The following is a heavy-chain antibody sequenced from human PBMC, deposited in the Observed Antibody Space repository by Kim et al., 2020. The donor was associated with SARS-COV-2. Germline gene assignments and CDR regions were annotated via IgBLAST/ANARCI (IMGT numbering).Heavy chain of an antibody. J-gene: IGHJ5*02. V-gene: IGHV5-51*01. D-gene: IGHD3-3*01. CDR1: GYSFTSYW. CDR3: ARSPALYDFWSGYYSRTTGFDP. CDR2: IYPGDSDT. Sequence: GESLKISCKGSGYSFTSYWIGWVRQMPGKGLEWMGIIYPGDSDTRYSPSFQGQVTVSADKSISTAYLQWSSLKASDTAMYYCARSPALYDFWSGYYSRTTGFDPWGQGTLVTVSS.